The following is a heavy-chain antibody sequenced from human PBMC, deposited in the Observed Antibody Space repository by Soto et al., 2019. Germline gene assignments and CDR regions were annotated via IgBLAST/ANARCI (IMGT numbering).Heavy chain of an antibody. D-gene: IGHD4-17*01. Sequence: QLQLQESGPGLVKPSETLSLTCTVSGGSISSSSYYWGWIRQPPGKGLEWIGSIYYSGSTYYNPSLKSRFTISVDTSKNQFSLKLSSVTAADTAVYYCARLGDYDGADYWGQGTLVTVSS. V-gene: IGHV4-39*01. CDR3: ARLGDYDGADY. CDR1: GGSISSSSYY. CDR2: IYYSGST. J-gene: IGHJ4*02.